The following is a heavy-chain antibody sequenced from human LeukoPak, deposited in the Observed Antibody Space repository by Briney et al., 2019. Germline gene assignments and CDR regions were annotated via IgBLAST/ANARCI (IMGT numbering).Heavy chain of an antibody. D-gene: IGHD2-2*01. V-gene: IGHV3-9*01. CDR2: ISWNSGSI. J-gene: IGHJ5*02. Sequence: TGGSLRLSCAASGFTFDDYAMHWVRQAPGKGLEWVSGISWNSGSIGYADSVKGRFTISRDNAKNSLYLQMNSLRAGDTALYYCAKGRDKYQLLSKNWFDPWGQGTLVTVSS. CDR1: GFTFDDYA. CDR3: AKGRDKYQLLSKNWFDP.